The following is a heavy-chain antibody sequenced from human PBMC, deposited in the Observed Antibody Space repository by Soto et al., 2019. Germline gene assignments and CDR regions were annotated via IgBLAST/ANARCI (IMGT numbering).Heavy chain of an antibody. CDR1: GFSLSTSGMC. D-gene: IGHD6-19*01. CDR3: ARIYRAVAASPRRAASFDP. Sequence: SGPTLVNPTQTLTLTCTFSGFSLSTSGMCVSWIRQPPGKALEWLALIDWDDDKYYSTSLKTRLTISKDTSKNQVVLTMTNMDPVDTATYYCARIYRAVAASPRRAASFDPSGQGTLLTLSS. J-gene: IGHJ5*02. V-gene: IGHV2-70*01. CDR2: IDWDDDK.